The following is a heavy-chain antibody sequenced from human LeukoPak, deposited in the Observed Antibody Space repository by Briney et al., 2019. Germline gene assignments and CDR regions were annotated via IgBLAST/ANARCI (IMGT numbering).Heavy chain of an antibody. J-gene: IGHJ6*03. D-gene: IGHD3-10*01. CDR3: ARAGHRGDYYYYMDV. CDR1: GYTFTSYY. CDR2: INPSGGST. V-gene: IGHV1-46*01. Sequence: ASVKVSCKASGYTFTSYYMHWVRQAPGQGLEWMGIINPSGGSTSYAQKFQGRVNMTRDMSTSTDYMELSSLRSEDTAVYYCARAGHRGDYYYYMDVWGKGTTVTVSS.